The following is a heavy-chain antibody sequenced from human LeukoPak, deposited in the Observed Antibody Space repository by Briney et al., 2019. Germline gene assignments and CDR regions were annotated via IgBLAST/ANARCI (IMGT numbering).Heavy chain of an antibody. J-gene: IGHJ4*02. Sequence: GASVKVSCKASGYTFTGYYMHWVRQAPGQGLEWMGWISAYNGNTNYAQKLQGRVTMTTDTSTSTAYMELRSLRSDDTAVYYCARRGSYWSFDYWGQGTLVTVYS. CDR1: GYTFTGYY. D-gene: IGHD1-26*01. CDR3: ARRGSYWSFDY. CDR2: ISAYNGNT. V-gene: IGHV1-18*04.